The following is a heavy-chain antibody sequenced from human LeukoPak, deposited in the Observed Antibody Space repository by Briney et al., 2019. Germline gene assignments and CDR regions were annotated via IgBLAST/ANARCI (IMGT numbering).Heavy chain of an antibody. CDR3: GKNRYSGSLSPFDI. V-gene: IGHV3-23*01. D-gene: IGHD1-26*01. CDR1: GFTFSSYA. J-gene: IGHJ3*02. Sequence: GGSLRLSCAASGFTFSSYAMTWVRQASGKGLEWVSTISGSDGRTDYADSVKGRFTISRDNSKNTLYLQMNSLRAEDTAVYYCGKNRYSGSLSPFDIWGQGTMVTVSS. CDR2: ISGSDGRT.